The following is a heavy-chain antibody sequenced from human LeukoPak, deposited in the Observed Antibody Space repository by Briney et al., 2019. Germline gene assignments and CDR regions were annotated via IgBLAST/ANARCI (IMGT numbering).Heavy chain of an antibody. CDR2: IYSGGNT. V-gene: IGHV3-53*01. Sequence: PGGSLRLSCAASGFTVSSNYMSWVRQAPGKGLEWVSLIYSGGNTYYADSVKGRFTISRDNSKNTLYLQMNSLRAGDTAVYYCARDGGSGYSNWYFALWGRGTLVTVSS. D-gene: IGHD3-22*01. CDR1: GFTVSSNY. CDR3: ARDGGSGYSNWYFAL. J-gene: IGHJ2*01.